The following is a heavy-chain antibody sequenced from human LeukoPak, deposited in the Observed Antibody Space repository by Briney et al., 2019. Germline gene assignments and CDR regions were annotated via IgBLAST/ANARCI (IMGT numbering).Heavy chain of an antibody. V-gene: IGHV3-48*03. D-gene: IGHD3-22*01. CDR3: ATLGALVVITHWYFDL. Sequence: GGSLGLSCAASGFTFSSYEMNWVRQAPGKGLEWVSYISSSGSTIYYADSVKGRFTISRDNAKNSLYLQMNSLRAEDTAVYYCATLGALVVITHWYFDLWGRGTLVTVSS. CDR2: ISSSGSTI. J-gene: IGHJ2*01. CDR1: GFTFSSYE.